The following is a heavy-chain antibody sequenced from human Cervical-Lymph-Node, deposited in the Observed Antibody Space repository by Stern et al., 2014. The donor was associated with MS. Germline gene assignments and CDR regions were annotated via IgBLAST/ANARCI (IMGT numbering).Heavy chain of an antibody. D-gene: IGHD2-21*02. CDR1: GYNFTTYW. Sequence: EVQLLESGVEVKKPGESLKISCKGSGYNFTTYWIGWVRQMPGKGLEWMGIIYPGDSDIRYSPSFQGQVTIPADKSIRTAYIPWNSLKASDTAMYYCARLVMTGAFDIWGQGTMVTASS. J-gene: IGHJ3*02. V-gene: IGHV5-51*03. CDR3: ARLVMTGAFDI. CDR2: IYPGDSDI.